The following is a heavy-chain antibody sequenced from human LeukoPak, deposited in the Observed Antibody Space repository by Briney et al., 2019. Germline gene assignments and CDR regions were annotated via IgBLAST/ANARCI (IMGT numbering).Heavy chain of an antibody. D-gene: IGHD3-22*01. CDR3: ARGPRVHHYDSSGYYYFDY. CDR1: GGTFSSYA. CDR2: IIPIFGTA. Sequence: SVKVSCKASGGTFSSYAISWVRQAPGQGLEWMGGIIPIFGTANYAQKFQGRVTITTDESTSTAYMELSSLRSEDTAVYYCARGPRVHHYDSSGYYYFDYWGQGTLVTVSS. J-gene: IGHJ4*02. V-gene: IGHV1-69*05.